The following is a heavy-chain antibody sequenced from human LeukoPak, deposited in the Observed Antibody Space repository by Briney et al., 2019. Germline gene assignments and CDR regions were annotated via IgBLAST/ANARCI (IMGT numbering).Heavy chain of an antibody. CDR3: ATIEAVRFHY. CDR2: ISTSSSYI. V-gene: IGHV3-21*01. CDR1: GFTFSSYT. Sequence: GGSLRLSCAASGFTFSSYTMHWVRQAPGKGLEWVAFISTSSSYIYYADSVKGRFTISRDNAKKSLYLQMNSLRPEDTAVYYCATIEAVRFHYWGQGTLVTVSS. J-gene: IGHJ4*02. D-gene: IGHD6-19*01.